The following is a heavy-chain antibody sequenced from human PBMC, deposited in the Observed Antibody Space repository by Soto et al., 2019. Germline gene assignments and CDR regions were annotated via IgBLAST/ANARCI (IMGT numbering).Heavy chain of an antibody. D-gene: IGHD2-15*01. V-gene: IGHV4-39*01. CDR3: ARQRDIVVVVAPFDP. CDR2: IYYSGST. CDR1: GGSISSSSYS. J-gene: IGHJ5*02. Sequence: PSETLSLTCTVSGGSISSSSYSWGWIRQPPGKGLEWIGSIYYSGSTYYNPSLKSRVTISVDTSKNQFSLKLSSVTAADTAVYYCARQRDIVVVVAPFDPWGQGTLVTVSS.